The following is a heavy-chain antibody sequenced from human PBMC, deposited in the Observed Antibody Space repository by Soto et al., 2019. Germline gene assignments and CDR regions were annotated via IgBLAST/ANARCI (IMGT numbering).Heavy chain of an antibody. CDR1: GYSFTGYY. CDR2: INPNTGGT. Sequence: QGQLVQSGAEVKKPGASVKVSCKTFGYSFTGYYVHWVRQAPGQGLEWMGCINPNTGGTKYAQKFQGRVTMTRDTSISTAYMELSRLRSDDTAVYYCARQLAYCGGDCYTEPIDYWGQGTLVTVSS. CDR3: ARQLAYCGGDCYTEPIDY. V-gene: IGHV1-2*02. J-gene: IGHJ4*02. D-gene: IGHD2-21*02.